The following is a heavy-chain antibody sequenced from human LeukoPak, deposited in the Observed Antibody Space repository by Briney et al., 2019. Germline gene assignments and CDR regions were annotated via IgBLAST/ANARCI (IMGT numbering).Heavy chain of an antibody. CDR1: GYTLTELS. D-gene: IGHD3-22*01. CDR3: ATVDYDSIQR. V-gene: IGHV1-24*01. Sequence: ASVKVSCKVSGYTLTELSMHWVRQAPGKGLEWMGGFDPEDGETIYAQKFQGRVTITEDTSTDTAYMELSSLRSEDTAVYYCATVDYDSIQRWGQGTLVTVSS. CDR2: FDPEDGET. J-gene: IGHJ4*02.